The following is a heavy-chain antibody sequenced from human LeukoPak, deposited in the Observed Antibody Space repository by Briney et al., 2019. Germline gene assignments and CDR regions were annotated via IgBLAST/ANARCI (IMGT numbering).Heavy chain of an antibody. V-gene: IGHV3-53*01. Sequence: AGGSLRLSCAASGFTVSSNYMSWVRQAPGKGLEWVSVIYSGGSTYYADSVKGRFTISRDNSKNTLYLQMNSLRAEDTAVYYCARDRAVTPYYYYGMDVWGQGTTVTVSS. D-gene: IGHD2-15*01. CDR3: ARDRAVTPYYYYGMDV. J-gene: IGHJ6*02. CDR2: IYSGGST. CDR1: GFTVSSNY.